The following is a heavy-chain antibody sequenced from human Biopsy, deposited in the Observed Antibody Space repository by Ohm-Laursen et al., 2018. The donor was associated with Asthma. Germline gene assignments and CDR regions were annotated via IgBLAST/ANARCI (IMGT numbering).Heavy chain of an antibody. V-gene: IGHV3-30*18. J-gene: IGHJ4*02. CDR2: ISFDGSNE. CDR3: AKELFPGWELRRGPDS. Sequence: SLRLSCSASGFTFSDYDMQWVRQAPGKGLEWVAVISFDGSNEDYADSVKGRFTISRDNSKNTLFLEMNSLRPEDTAVYYCAKELFPGWELRRGPDSWGQGTLVTVSS. CDR1: GFTFSDYD. D-gene: IGHD1-26*01.